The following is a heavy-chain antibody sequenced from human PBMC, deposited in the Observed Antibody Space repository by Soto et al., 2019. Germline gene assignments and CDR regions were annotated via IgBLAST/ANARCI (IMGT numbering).Heavy chain of an antibody. CDR2: IYSGGST. V-gene: IGHV3-53*01. Sequence: EVQLVESGGGLIQPGGSLRLSCAASGFTVSSNYMSWVRQAPGKGLEWVSVIYSGGSTYYADSVKGRFTISRDNSKNTLYLQMNSLRAEDKAVYYCATDSGYDYGYFDYWGQGTLVTVSS. D-gene: IGHD5-12*01. CDR1: GFTVSSNY. CDR3: ATDSGYDYGYFDY. J-gene: IGHJ4*02.